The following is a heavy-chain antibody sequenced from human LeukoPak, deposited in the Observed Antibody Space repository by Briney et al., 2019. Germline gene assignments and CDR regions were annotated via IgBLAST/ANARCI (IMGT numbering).Heavy chain of an antibody. CDR1: GFTLSSYS. D-gene: IGHD6-13*01. J-gene: IGHJ6*02. V-gene: IGHV3-48*02. Sequence: GGSLRLSCAASGFTLSSYSMNWVRQAPGKGLEWVSYISSSSSTIYYADSVKGRFTISRDNAKNSLYLQMNSLRDEDTAVYYCARDRSSSWIGRDYYYGMDVWGQGTTVTVSS. CDR3: ARDRSSSWIGRDYYYGMDV. CDR2: ISSSSSTI.